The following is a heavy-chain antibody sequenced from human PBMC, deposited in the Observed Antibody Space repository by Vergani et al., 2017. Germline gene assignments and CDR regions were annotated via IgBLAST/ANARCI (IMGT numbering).Heavy chain of an antibody. CDR3: ASGPIVVVPAARKGRFDP. V-gene: IGHV4-34*01. CDR1: GGSFSGYY. J-gene: IGHJ5*02. CDR2: INHSGST. Sequence: QVQLQQWGAGLLKPSETLSLTCAVYGGSFSGYYWSWIRQPPGKGLEWIGEINHSGSTNYNTSRKSRVTISVDTSKNQFSLKLSSVTAADTAVYYCASGPIVVVPAARKGRFDPWGQGTLVTVSS. D-gene: IGHD2-2*01.